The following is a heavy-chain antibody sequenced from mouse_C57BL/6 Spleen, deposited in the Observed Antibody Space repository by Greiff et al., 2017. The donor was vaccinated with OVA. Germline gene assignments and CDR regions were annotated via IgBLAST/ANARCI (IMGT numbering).Heavy chain of an antibody. CDR2: IYPGDGDT. V-gene: IGHV1-82*01. J-gene: IGHJ1*03. CDR1: GYAFSSSW. CDR3: ATLGRWGYFDV. Sequence: VQLQQSGPELVKPGASVKISCKASGYAFSSSWMNWVKQRPGKGLEWIGRIYPGDGDTNYNGKFKGKATLTAYKSSSTAYMQLSSLTSEDSAVYFCATLGRWGYFDVWGTGTTVTVSS. D-gene: IGHD4-1*01.